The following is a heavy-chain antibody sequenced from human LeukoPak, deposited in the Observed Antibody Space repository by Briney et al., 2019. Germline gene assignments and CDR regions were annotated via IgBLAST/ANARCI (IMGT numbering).Heavy chain of an antibody. V-gene: IGHV4-34*01. CDR3: ARRRSYYDSSGYHNHYFDY. Sequence: PSETLSLTCAVYGGSFSGYYWSWIRQPPGKGLEWIGEINHSGSTNYNPSLKSRVTILVDTSKNQFSLKLSSVTAADTAVYYCARRRSYYDSSGYHNHYFDYWGQGTLVTVSS. CDR2: INHSGST. D-gene: IGHD3-22*01. CDR1: GGSFSGYY. J-gene: IGHJ4*02.